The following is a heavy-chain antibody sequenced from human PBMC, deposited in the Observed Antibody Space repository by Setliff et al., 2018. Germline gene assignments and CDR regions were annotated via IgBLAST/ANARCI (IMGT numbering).Heavy chain of an antibody. D-gene: IGHD5-18*01. J-gene: IGHJ6*03. CDR2: IRHDGSNE. CDR3: AKLVWLTTWYYMDV. V-gene: IGHV3-30*02. CDR1: GFTSSMYG. Sequence: GGSLRLSCAASGFTSSMYGVHWVRQAPGKGLEWVAYIRHDGSNENYADSVKGRFTISRDNSRNTLFLQMNSLRVEDTAVYYCAKLVWLTTWYYMDVWGKGTTVTVSS.